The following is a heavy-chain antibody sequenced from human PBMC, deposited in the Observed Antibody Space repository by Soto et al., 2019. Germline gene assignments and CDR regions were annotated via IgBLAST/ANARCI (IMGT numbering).Heavy chain of an antibody. V-gene: IGHV4-31*03. D-gene: IGHD3-22*01. J-gene: IGHJ4*02. CDR3: ASNPNSSGYSGY. CDR1: GGSISSGGYY. Sequence: SETLSLTCTVSGGSISSGGYYWSWIRQHPGKGLGWIGYIYYSGSTYYNPSLKSRVTISVDTSKNQFSLKLSSVTAADTAVYYCASNPNSSGYSGYWGQGTLVTVSS. CDR2: IYYSGST.